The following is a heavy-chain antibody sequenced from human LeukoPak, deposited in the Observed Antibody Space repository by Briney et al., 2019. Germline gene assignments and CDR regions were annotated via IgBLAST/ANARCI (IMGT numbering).Heavy chain of an antibody. D-gene: IGHD3-3*01. V-gene: IGHV4-34*01. CDR2: INHSGST. Sequence: PSETLSLTCAVYGGSFSGYYWSWIRQPPGKGLEWIGEINHSGSTNYNPSLKSRVTISVDTSKNQFSLKLSSVTAADTAVYYCAREELRFLEWLSPEGTFDYWGQGTLVTVSS. CDR1: GGSFSGYY. J-gene: IGHJ4*02. CDR3: AREELRFLEWLSPEGTFDY.